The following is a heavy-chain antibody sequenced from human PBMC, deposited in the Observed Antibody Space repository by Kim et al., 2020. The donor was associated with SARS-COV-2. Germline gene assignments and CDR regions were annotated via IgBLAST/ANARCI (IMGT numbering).Heavy chain of an antibody. V-gene: IGHV3-23*01. D-gene: IGHD1-1*01. CDR3: ATEEDTTDFDY. J-gene: IGHJ4*02. Sequence: YSDSVEGRFTISRDNSKNTVHLQMNGRRGEDTAIYYCATEEDTTDFDYWGQGTLVAVSS.